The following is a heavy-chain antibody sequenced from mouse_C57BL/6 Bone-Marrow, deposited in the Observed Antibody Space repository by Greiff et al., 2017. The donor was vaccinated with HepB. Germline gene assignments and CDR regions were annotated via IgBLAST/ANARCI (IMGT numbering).Heavy chain of an antibody. CDR3: TRDDWYYAMDY. CDR2: IRNKANNHAT. CDR1: GFTFSDAW. J-gene: IGHJ4*01. D-gene: IGHD2-12*01. V-gene: IGHV6-6*01. Sequence: EVQLMESGGGLVQPGGSMKLSCAASGFTFSDAWMDWVRQSPEKGLEWVAEIRNKANNHATYYAESVKGRYTISRDDSKSSVYLQMNSLRAEDTGIYYCTRDDWYYAMDYWGQGTSVTVSS.